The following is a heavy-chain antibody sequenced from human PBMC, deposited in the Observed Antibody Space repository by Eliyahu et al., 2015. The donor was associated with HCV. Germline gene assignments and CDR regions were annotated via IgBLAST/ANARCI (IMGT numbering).Heavy chain of an antibody. V-gene: IGHV1-24*01. Sequence: LEWMGGFDPEDGETIYAQKFQGRVTMTEDTSTDTAYMELSSLRSEDTAVYYCATGVYSSGWNFDYWGQGTLVTVSS. CDR3: ATGVYSSGWNFDY. J-gene: IGHJ4*02. CDR2: FDPEDGET. D-gene: IGHD6-19*01.